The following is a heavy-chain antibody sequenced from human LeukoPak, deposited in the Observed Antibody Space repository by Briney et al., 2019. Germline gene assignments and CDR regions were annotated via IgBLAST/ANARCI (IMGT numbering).Heavy chain of an antibody. D-gene: IGHD6-6*01. CDR1: GGSISSSSYY. J-gene: IGHJ4*02. V-gene: IGHV4-39*07. Sequence: KPSETLSLTCTVSGGSISSSSYYWGWIRQPPGKGLEWIGSIYHSGSTYYNPSLKSRVTISVDTSKNQFSLKLSSVTAADTAVYYCAREIPPSSSADYWGQGTLVTVSS. CDR2: IYHSGST. CDR3: AREIPPSSSADY.